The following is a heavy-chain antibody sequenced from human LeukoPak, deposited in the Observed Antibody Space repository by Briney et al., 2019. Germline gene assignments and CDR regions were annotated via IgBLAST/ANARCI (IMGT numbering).Heavy chain of an antibody. CDR3: ASDCGDYCWFDT. D-gene: IGHD4-17*01. Sequence: GGSLRLSCAASGFTFSDYYMSWIRQAPGKGLEWDSYISSSGSTIYYADSVKGRFTISRDNAKNSLYLQMNSLRAEDTAVYSGASDCGDYCWFDTWGHGTLVTASS. J-gene: IGHJ5*01. CDR1: GFTFSDYY. V-gene: IGHV3-11*01. CDR2: ISSSGSTI.